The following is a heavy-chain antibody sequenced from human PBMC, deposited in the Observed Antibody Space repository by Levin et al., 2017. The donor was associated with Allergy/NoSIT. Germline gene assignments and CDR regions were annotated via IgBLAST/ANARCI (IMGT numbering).Heavy chain of an antibody. J-gene: IGHJ4*02. CDR1: GFTFSTYG. CDR3: ARAYCSITSCRYSFDY. V-gene: IGHV3-33*01. D-gene: IGHD2-2*01. Sequence: GGSLRLSCAASGFTFSTYGMHWVRQAPGKGLEWVALIWYDGSNENYADSVKGRFTISRDNSKNTLFLQMSSLRVEDTAVYYCARAYCSITSCRYSFDYWGQGTLVTVSS. CDR2: IWYDGSNE.